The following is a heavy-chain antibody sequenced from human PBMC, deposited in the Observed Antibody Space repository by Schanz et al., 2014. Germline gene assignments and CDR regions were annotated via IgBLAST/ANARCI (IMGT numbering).Heavy chain of an antibody. D-gene: IGHD1-26*01. Sequence: QVQLQESGPGLVKPSQTLSLTCTVSGASISSGGYYWDWIRLLPGKGLEWIGYISYSGSTSFNPSLKSRLTISVDTSKNQFSLKLTSVTAADTAVYYCARVPEPGWFDPWGQGTLVTVSS. CDR1: GASISSGGYY. V-gene: IGHV4-31*03. CDR3: ARVPEPGWFDP. CDR2: ISYSGST. J-gene: IGHJ5*02.